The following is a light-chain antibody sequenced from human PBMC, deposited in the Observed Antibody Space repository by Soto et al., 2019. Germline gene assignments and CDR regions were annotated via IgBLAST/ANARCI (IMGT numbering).Light chain of an antibody. CDR2: DAS. CDR3: QQRSDWPPIT. V-gene: IGKV3-11*01. J-gene: IGKJ5*01. CDR1: RSVSSN. Sequence: ILMTQSPATLSLSPGERATLSCRASRSVSSNLAWYRQKPGQPPRLLIYDASYRATGIPDRFSGSGSGTDFTLTISSLEPEDFAVYYCQQRSDWPPITFGQGTRLEIK.